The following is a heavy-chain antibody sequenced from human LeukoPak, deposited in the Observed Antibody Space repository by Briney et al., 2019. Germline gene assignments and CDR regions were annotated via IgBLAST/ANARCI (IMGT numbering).Heavy chain of an antibody. D-gene: IGHD2-15*01. Sequence: QPGGSLRLSCAASGFTFSSYGMHWVRQAPGKGLEWVALIWSDDRNKYYADSVKGQFTISRDNAKNTLYLQMNSLRAEDTAVYFCTRIVEGAFDSWGQGTMVTVSP. J-gene: IGHJ3*02. CDR1: GFTFSSYG. CDR2: IWSDDRNK. CDR3: TRIVEGAFDS. V-gene: IGHV3-33*03.